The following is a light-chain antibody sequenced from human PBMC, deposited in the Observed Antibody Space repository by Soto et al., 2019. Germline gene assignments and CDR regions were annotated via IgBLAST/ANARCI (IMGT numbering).Light chain of an antibody. CDR3: QQYGNSFVG. CDR2: GAS. J-gene: IGKJ1*01. Sequence: EIVLTQSPATLSLSPGERATLSCRASQSVSSTYLAWYQHKPGQAPRLLIYGASSRATGIPDRFSGSGSGTDLTLIISRLEPEDFAVYYCQQYGNSFVGFGQGTKVDIK. V-gene: IGKV3-20*01. CDR1: QSVSSTY.